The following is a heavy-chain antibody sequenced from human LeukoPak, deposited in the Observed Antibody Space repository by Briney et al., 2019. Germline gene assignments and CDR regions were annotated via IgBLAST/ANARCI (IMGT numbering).Heavy chain of an antibody. D-gene: IGHD2-2*01. CDR1: GGTFTSYA. Sequence: SVKVSCKASGGTFTSYAISWVRQAPGQGLEWMGGIIPIFGTANYAQKFQGRVTITAHESTSTAYMELSSLRSEDTAVYYCARGPSIYCSSTSCPRHYYYYMDVWGKGTTVTISS. J-gene: IGHJ6*03. CDR2: IIPIFGTA. V-gene: IGHV1-69*13. CDR3: ARGPSIYCSSTSCPRHYYYYMDV.